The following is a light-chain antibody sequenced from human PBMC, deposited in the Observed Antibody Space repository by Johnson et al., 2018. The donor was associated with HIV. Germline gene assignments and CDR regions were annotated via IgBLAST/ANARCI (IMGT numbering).Light chain of an antibody. CDR2: DNN. Sequence: QSLLTQPPSVSAAPGQKVTISCSGSSSNIGNNYASWYQQVPGTAPKLLIYDNNKRTSGIPDRFSGSKSGTSATLGITGLQTGDEADYYCGSWDSSLSAGGVFGTGTKVTVL. CDR3: GSWDSSLSAGGV. V-gene: IGLV1-51*01. CDR1: SSNIGNNY. J-gene: IGLJ1*01.